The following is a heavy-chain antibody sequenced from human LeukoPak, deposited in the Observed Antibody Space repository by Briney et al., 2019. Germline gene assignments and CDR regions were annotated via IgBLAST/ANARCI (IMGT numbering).Heavy chain of an antibody. CDR3: AKAGPGFGFDY. J-gene: IGHJ4*02. CDR1: GFTFSSYE. CDR2: ISSSGSTI. D-gene: IGHD3-10*01. V-gene: IGHV3-48*03. Sequence: GGSLRLSCAASGFTFSSYEMNWVRQAPGKGLEWISGISSSGSTINYADSVKGRFTISRDNAKNSLNLQMNSLRAEDTALYYCAKAGPGFGFDYWGQGTLVTVSS.